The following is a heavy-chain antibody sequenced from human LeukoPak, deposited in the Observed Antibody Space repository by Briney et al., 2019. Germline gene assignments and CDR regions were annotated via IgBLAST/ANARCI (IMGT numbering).Heavy chain of an antibody. CDR3: ARESTYHDFWSGYYFDY. Sequence: TSETLSLTCTVSGDSISSGSYYWRWLRQPAEKGLEWIGRIYTSGSTNYNPSLKSRVTISVDTSKNQFSLKLSSVTAADTAVYYCARESTYHDFWSGYYFDYWGQGTLVTVSS. V-gene: IGHV4-61*02. J-gene: IGHJ4*02. D-gene: IGHD3-3*01. CDR1: GDSISSGSYY. CDR2: IYTSGST.